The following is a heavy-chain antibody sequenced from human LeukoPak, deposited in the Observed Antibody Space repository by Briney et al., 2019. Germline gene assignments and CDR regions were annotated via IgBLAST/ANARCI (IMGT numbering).Heavy chain of an antibody. V-gene: IGHV4-39*01. CDR3: ARGRSAYFQH. CDR1: GGSISSTSYY. CDR2: IYYSGST. J-gene: IGHJ1*01. Sequence: TSETLSLTCTVSGGSISSTSYYWGWIRQPPGKGLEWIGTIYYSGSTYYNPSLRSRVTISVGTSKNQFSVKLRSVTSADTAVYYCARGRSAYFQHWGQGTLVTVSS.